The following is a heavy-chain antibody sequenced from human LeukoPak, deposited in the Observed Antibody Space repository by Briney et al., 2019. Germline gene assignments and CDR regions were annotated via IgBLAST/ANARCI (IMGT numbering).Heavy chain of an antibody. CDR2: IIPIFGTA. D-gene: IGHD2-8*01. CDR1: GGTFSSYA. J-gene: IGHJ6*02. Sequence: SVKVSCKASGGTFSSYAISWVRQAPGQGLEWMGGIIPIFGTANYAQKFQGRVTITADESTSTAYMELSSLRSDDTAVYYCARGRGDCSSGVCYTAYFYYGMDVWGQGTTVTVSS. V-gene: IGHV1-69*13. CDR3: ARGRGDCSSGVCYTAYFYYGMDV.